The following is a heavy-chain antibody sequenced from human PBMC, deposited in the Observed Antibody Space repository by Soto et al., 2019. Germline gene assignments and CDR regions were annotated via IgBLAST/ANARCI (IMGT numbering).Heavy chain of an antibody. CDR3: ARDVFCGGAPACPDMDV. Sequence: XSVNVSCNGAGCTFSGYRITLVRQAPGQGRGCMGRISGYNGNTNYARTLRGRLTLTTDTSTSTAYMELTSLTSDDTAVYYCARDVFCGGAPACPDMDVWGQGTTVTVSS. CDR1: GCTFSGYR. V-gene: IGHV1-18*04. J-gene: IGHJ6*02. CDR2: ISGYNGNT. D-gene: IGHD2-21*01.